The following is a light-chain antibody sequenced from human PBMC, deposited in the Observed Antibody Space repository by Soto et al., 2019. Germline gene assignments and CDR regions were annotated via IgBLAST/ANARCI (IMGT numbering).Light chain of an antibody. CDR2: DAS. J-gene: IGKJ4*01. CDR3: QQYNSYSPLT. CDR1: QSISSW. V-gene: IGKV1-5*01. Sequence: DIQMTQSPSTLSASVGDRVTITCRASQSISSWLAWYQQKPGKAPKLLIYDASSLESGAPSRFSGSGSGTEFTLTISSLQPDDFATYYCQQYNSYSPLTFGGGTKVDIK.